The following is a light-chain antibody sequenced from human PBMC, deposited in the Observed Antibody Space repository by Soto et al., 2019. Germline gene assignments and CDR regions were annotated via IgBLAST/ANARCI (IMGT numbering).Light chain of an antibody. CDR1: QSVSSN. Sequence: EIVMTQSPATLSVSPGERATLSCRASQSVSSNLAWYQQKPGQAPRLLIYGASTRATGLPARFSGSGSGTDFTLTISSMQSEDFAVYYCQQYNNWPPAGYTFGQGTKLEIK. CDR2: GAS. CDR3: QQYNNWPPAGYT. V-gene: IGKV3-15*01. J-gene: IGKJ2*01.